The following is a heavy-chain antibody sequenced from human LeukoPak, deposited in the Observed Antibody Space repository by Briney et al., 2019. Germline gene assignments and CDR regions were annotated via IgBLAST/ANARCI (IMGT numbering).Heavy chain of an antibody. Sequence: GGSLRLSCAASGFTFSSYAMSWVRQAPGKGLEWVSTISGSGGSTYYADSVKGRFTISRDNSKNTLYLQMNSLRAEDTAVYYCAIYHSTPGCSSGHGHWGQGTLVTVSS. CDR2: ISGSGGST. CDR1: GFTFSSYA. J-gene: IGHJ4*02. D-gene: IGHD6-19*01. CDR3: AIYHSTPGCSSGHGH. V-gene: IGHV3-23*01.